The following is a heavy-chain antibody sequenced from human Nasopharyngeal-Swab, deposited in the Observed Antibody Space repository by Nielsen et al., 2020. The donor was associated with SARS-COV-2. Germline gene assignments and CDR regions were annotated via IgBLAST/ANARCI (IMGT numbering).Heavy chain of an antibody. J-gene: IGHJ6*02. CDR2: INSDGSST. CDR3: AREGSFRYFDWLLYPLYYGMDV. V-gene: IGHV3-74*01. Sequence: WIRQPPGKGLVWVSRINSDGSSTSYADSAKGRFTISRDNAKNTLYLQMNSLRAEDTAVYYCAREGSFRYFDWLLYPLYYGMDVWGQGTTVTVSS. D-gene: IGHD3-9*01.